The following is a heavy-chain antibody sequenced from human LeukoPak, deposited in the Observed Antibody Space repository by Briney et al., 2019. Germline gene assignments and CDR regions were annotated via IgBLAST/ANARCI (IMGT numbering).Heavy chain of an antibody. Sequence: AGSLRLSCAASGFTFSSYAMSWVRQAPGKGLEWASAISGSGGSTYYADSVKGRFTISRDNSKNTLYLQMNSLRAEDTAVYYCAKVRVGIAVADLWGQGTLVTVSS. CDR1: GFTFSSYA. D-gene: IGHD6-19*01. CDR2: ISGSGGST. CDR3: AKVRVGIAVADL. J-gene: IGHJ5*02. V-gene: IGHV3-23*01.